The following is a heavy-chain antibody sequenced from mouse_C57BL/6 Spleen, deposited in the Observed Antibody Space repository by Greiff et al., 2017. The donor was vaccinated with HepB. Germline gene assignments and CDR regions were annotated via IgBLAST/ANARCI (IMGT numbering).Heavy chain of an antibody. CDR2: ICTGGGT. Sequence: QVQLKESGPGLVAPSQCLSITCTVSGFSLTSYAISWVRQPPGKGLEWLGVICTGGGTNYNSPPKSRLSISKENSNSQVFLKMNRLQTDDTARYYCARKRYYGSSPYAMDYWGQGTSVTVSS. CDR3: ARKRYYGSSPYAMDY. V-gene: IGHV2-9-1*01. CDR1: GFSLTSYA. J-gene: IGHJ4*01. D-gene: IGHD1-1*01.